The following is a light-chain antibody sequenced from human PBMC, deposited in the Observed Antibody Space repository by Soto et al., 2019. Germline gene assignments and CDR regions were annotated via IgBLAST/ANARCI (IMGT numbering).Light chain of an antibody. CDR1: QSVTNY. CDR3: QQSYTTPWT. V-gene: IGKV1-39*01. CDR2: AAS. Sequence: DIQLTQSPSSLSASVGDRVTITCRTSQSVTNYLNWYRQKPGKAPEILIYAASTLQSGVPSRFSGSGSGTECTLTITRLQPEDFATSYCQQSYTTPWTFGQGTKVDIK. J-gene: IGKJ1*01.